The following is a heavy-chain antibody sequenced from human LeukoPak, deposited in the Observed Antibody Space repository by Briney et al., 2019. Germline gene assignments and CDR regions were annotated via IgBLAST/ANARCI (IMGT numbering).Heavy chain of an antibody. CDR3: ARARIAAPLLDY. V-gene: IGHV3-48*03. CDR2: ISDHGKSR. Sequence: QPGGSLRRSCAASGFTFSSYEMNWVRQAPGKGLEWVSYISDHGKSRNYVDSVKGRFTISRDNAKNSLYLQMNSLRVEDTAVYFCARARIAAPLLDYWGQGTLVTVSS. CDR1: GFTFSSYE. D-gene: IGHD6-13*01. J-gene: IGHJ4*02.